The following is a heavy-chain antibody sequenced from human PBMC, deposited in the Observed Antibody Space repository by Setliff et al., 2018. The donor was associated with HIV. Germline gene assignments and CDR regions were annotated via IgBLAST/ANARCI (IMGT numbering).Heavy chain of an antibody. CDR1: GLTFSRYA. CDR3: GRLSETAMASFDS. J-gene: IGHJ4*02. Sequence: GSLRLSCEVSGLTFSRYAVSWVRQAPGKGLEWIGYIYKSGTTNYKSSLKSRVTISADPSKNQFSLKVTSVTAADTAVYYCGRLSETAMASFDSWGQGTLVTVSS. D-gene: IGHD5-18*01. V-gene: IGHV4-4*08. CDR2: IYKSGTT.